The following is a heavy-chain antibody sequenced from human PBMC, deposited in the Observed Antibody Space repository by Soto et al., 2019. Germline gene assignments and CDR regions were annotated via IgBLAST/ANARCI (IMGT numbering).Heavy chain of an antibody. CDR3: ARDQTTVTISGAFDI. CDR2: LIPIFGTA. Sequence: QVQLVPSGAEVQKPGSSVKVSCKASGGTFSRYAISWVRQAPGQWLEWMGGLIPIFGTANYAQKFQGRFTITADKSTSTDYMELSRLRSEDTAVYYCARDQTTVTISGAFDIWGQWTMVTVSS. CDR1: GGTFSRYA. D-gene: IGHD4-17*01. V-gene: IGHV1-69*06. J-gene: IGHJ3*02.